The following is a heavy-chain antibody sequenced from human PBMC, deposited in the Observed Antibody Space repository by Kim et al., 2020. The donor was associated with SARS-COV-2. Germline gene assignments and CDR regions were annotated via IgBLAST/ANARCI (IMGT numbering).Heavy chain of an antibody. J-gene: IGHJ4*02. D-gene: IGHD5-12*01. Sequence: NPSLKSRVTISVDTSKNQFSLKLSSVTAADTAVYYCARAVYSGYDFRLVYWGQGTLVTVSS. CDR3: ARAVYSGYDFRLVY. V-gene: IGHV4-59*01.